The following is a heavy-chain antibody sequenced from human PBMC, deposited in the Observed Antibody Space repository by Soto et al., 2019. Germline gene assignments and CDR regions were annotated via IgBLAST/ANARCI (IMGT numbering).Heavy chain of an antibody. CDR3: AHKGPEDWPLDD. J-gene: IGHJ4*02. D-gene: IGHD3-9*01. CDR2: IYWDDSK. Sequence: QITLKESGHTLVRPTQTLTLTCAFSGFSLSTSGVGVGWIRQPPGKALEWLAVIYWDDSKHYSPSLRSRRTINKDTPKYHVVLTMTSVDPMDTGTYYCAHKGPEDWPLDDWGQGTLVTVSS. CDR1: GFSLSTSGVG. V-gene: IGHV2-5*02.